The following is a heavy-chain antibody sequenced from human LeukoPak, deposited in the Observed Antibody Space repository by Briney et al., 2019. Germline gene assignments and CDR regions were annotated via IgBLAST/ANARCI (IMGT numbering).Heavy chain of an antibody. J-gene: IGHJ4*02. CDR3: ARHIVPAAMHSDY. V-gene: IGHV4-39*01. D-gene: IGHD2-2*01. CDR1: SGSISTSNYY. Sequence: PSETLSLTCTVSSGSISTSNYYWGWVRQPPGKALEWIGNIFYSGSTYYNPSLKSRVTISVDTSKNQFSLKLSSVTAADTAVYYCARHIVPAAMHSDYWGQGTLVTVSS. CDR2: IFYSGST.